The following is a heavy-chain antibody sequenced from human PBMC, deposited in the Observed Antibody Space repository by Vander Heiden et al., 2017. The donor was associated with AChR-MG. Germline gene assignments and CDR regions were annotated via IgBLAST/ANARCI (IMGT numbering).Heavy chain of an antibody. CDR2: ISWNSGSI. Sequence: EVQLVESGGGLVQPGRSLRLSCAASGFTFDDYAMHWVRQAPGKGLGWVSGISWNSGSIGYADSVKGRFTISRDNAKNSLYLQMNSLRAEDTALYYCANGDIVLMVYAMGAFDIWGQGTMVTVSS. J-gene: IGHJ3*02. CDR1: GFTFDDYA. V-gene: IGHV3-9*01. D-gene: IGHD2-8*01. CDR3: ANGDIVLMVYAMGAFDI.